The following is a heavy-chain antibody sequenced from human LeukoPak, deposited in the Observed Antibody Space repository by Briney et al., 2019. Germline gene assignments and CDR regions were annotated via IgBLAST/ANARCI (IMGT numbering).Heavy chain of an antibody. D-gene: IGHD2-2*01. CDR3: ARGRRKIVVPAARTIPRSVGWFDP. V-gene: IGHV4-4*02. CDR2: IYHSGST. Sequence: PSGTLSLTCAVSGGSISSSNWWSWVRQPPGKGLEWIGEIYHSGSTNYNPSLKSRVTISVDTSKNQFSLKLSSVTAADTAVYYCARGRRKIVVPAARTIPRSVGWFDPWGQGTLVTVSS. CDR1: GGSISSSNW. J-gene: IGHJ5*02.